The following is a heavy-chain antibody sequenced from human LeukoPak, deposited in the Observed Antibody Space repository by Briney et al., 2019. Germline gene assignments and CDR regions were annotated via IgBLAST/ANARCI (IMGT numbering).Heavy chain of an antibody. J-gene: IGHJ4*02. CDR2: ISGSGGST. CDR1: GFTFTNHP. Sequence: GGSLRLSCAASGFTFTNHPMNWVRQAPGKGLEWVAAISGSGGSTYYADSVKGRFTISRDNSKNTVYLQMNSLRVEDTAVFYCAKTLGPMATATGDYWGQGILVTVSS. D-gene: IGHD1-26*01. CDR3: AKTLGPMATATGDY. V-gene: IGHV3-23*01.